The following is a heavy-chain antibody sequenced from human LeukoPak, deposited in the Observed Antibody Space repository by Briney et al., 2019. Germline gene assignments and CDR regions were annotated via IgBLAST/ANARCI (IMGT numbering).Heavy chain of an antibody. J-gene: IGHJ6*04. CDR3: ARGPSLDV. V-gene: IGHV4-34*01. D-gene: IGHD2-2*01. Sequence: PSETLSLTCAVYGESFSGYYWSWIRQPPGKGLEWIGEINHSGSTNYNPSLKSRVAISVDTTKNQFSLKLSSVTAADTAVYYCARGPSLDVWGKGTTVTVSS. CDR1: GESFSGYY. CDR2: INHSGST.